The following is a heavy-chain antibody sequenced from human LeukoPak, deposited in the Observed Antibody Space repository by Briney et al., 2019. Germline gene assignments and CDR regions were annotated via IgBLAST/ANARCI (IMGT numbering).Heavy chain of an antibody. CDR2: ISGDGRGT. CDR1: GFIFADYW. Sequence: PGGSLMLSCAASGFIFADYWMHWVRQGPGKELVWVARISGDGRGTTYADSVKGRFTISRDNAMSTASLQMNSLRAEDTAVYYCARAALLYGALLDYWGQGTLVTVSS. V-gene: IGHV3-74*01. J-gene: IGHJ4*02. D-gene: IGHD4-17*01. CDR3: ARAALLYGALLDY.